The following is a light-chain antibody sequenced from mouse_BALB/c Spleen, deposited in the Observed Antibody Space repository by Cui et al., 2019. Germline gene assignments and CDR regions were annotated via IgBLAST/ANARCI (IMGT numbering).Light chain of an antibody. CDR1: SSVSY. Sequence: IVLTQSPAIISASPGEKVTMTCSDSSSVSYMYWYQQKPGSSPRLLIYDTSNLASGVPVRFSGSGSGTSYSLTISRMEAEDAATYYCQQWSSYPRTFGGGTKLEIK. CDR3: QQWSSYPRT. V-gene: IGKV4-55*01. CDR2: DTS. J-gene: IGKJ1*01.